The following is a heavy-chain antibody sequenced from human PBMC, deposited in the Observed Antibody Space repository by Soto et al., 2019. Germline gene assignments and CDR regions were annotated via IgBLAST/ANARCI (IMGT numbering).Heavy chain of an antibody. CDR3: AHRTTTVPWWFDP. CDR1: GFSLTTSGVG. V-gene: IGHV2-5*02. J-gene: IGHJ5*02. Sequence: QITLKESGPTLVKPTQTLTLTFTCSGFSLTTSGVGVGWLRQPPGKALEWLALIYWDDDKRYSPSLKSRLTISQDTSEKQVVLTMTNMDPAATATYFCAHRTTTVPWWFDPCGQGTLVTVSS. CDR2: IYWDDDK. D-gene: IGHD4-17*01.